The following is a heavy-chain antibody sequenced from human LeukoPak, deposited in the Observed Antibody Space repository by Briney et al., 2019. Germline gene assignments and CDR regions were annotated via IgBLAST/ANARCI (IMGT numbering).Heavy chain of an antibody. V-gene: IGHV4-4*02. D-gene: IGHD3-10*01. CDR3: ARDLHYYGSGNLDY. CDR1: GGSISSSNW. Sequence: SGTLSLTCAVSGGSISSSNWWSWVRPPPGKGLEWIGEIYHSGSTNYNPSLKSRVTISVDKSKNQFSLKLSSVTAADTAVYYCARDLHYYGSGNLDYWGQGTLVTVSS. J-gene: IGHJ4*02. CDR2: IYHSGST.